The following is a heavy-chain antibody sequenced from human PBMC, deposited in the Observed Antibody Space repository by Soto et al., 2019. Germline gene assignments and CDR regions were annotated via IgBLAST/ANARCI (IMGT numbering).Heavy chain of an antibody. D-gene: IGHD3-10*01. CDR2: LSKDGANE. V-gene: IGHV3-23*01. CDR3: EKDPSPGSADY. J-gene: IGHJ4*02. Sequence: EVQLLESGGDLVRPGESLRLSCTASGFILSNYAMNWVRQAPGEGLEWVSTLSKDGANEHYAGSVKGRFTISRDGSKNTLYLQMNSLRAEDTAMYYCEKDPSPGSADYWGQGTQVTVSS. CDR1: GFILSNYA.